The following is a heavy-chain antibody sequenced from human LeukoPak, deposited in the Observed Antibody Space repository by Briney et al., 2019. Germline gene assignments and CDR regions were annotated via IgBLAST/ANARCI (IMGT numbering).Heavy chain of an antibody. CDR3: AKETAWFGELGPSYNWFDP. CDR2: ISGSGGST. Sequence: GGSLRLSCAASGFTFSSYAMSWVRQAPGKGLEWVSAISGSGGSTYYADSVKGRFTISRDNSKNTLYLQMNSLRAEDTAVYYCAKETAWFGELGPSYNWFDPWGQGTLVTVSS. CDR1: GFTFSSYA. V-gene: IGHV3-23*01. J-gene: IGHJ5*02. D-gene: IGHD3-10*01.